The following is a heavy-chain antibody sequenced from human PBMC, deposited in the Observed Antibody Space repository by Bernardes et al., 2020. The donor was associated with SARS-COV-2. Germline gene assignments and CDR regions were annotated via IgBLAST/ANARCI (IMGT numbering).Heavy chain of an antibody. CDR1: GFSFSIYW. CDR2: ISYDGSTI. V-gene: IGHV3-74*01. CDR3: ARADCTSSSCHRGAYDV. Sequence: GGSLRLSCASSGFSFSIYWMHWVRQVPGKGLVWVSRISYDGSTINYADSVKGRFTISRDNAKNTLSLQMNSLRVEDTAVYYCARADCTSSSCHRGAYDVWAQGTMVTVSS. J-gene: IGHJ3*01. D-gene: IGHD2-2*01.